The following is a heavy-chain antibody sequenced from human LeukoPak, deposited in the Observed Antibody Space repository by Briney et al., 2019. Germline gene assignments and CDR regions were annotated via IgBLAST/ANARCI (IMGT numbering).Heavy chain of an antibody. J-gene: IGHJ5*02. CDR1: GFSLSASGVR. Sequence: SGPTLVSPTQTLTLTCTFSGFSLSASGVRVSWIRQPPGKALEWLARIDWDDDKFYSTSLKTRLTISKDTSRNQVVLTMTNMDPVDTATYYCARMASSGSSTWLDPWGQGTRVTVSS. CDR2: IDWDDDK. CDR3: ARMASSGSSTWLDP. V-gene: IGHV2-70*04. D-gene: IGHD1-26*01.